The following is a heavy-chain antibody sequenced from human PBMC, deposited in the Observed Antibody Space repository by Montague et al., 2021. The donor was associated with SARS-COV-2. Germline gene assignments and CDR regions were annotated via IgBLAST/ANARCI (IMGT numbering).Heavy chain of an antibody. CDR2: IYTSGST. Sequence: TLFLTCTVSGGSISCGSYYWSWIRQPAGKGLEWIGRIYTSGSTNYNPSLKSRVTISVDTSKNQFSLKLSSVTAADTAVYYCAREVYQLPNTYYYYYGMDVWGQGTTVTVSS. J-gene: IGHJ6*02. D-gene: IGHD2-2*01. CDR1: GGSISCGSYY. V-gene: IGHV4-61*02. CDR3: AREVYQLPNTYYYYYGMDV.